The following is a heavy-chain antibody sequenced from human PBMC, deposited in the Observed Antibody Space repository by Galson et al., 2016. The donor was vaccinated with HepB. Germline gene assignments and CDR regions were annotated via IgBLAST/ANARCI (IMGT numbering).Heavy chain of an antibody. CDR2: IYHTGTT. V-gene: IGHV4-4*02. Sequence: SETLSLTCAVSGASINDSNWWTWVRQVPGRGLEWIGEIYHTGTTNNNPFLNSRFTLSIDKSTNQFSLNLTSVTAADTAVYFCARASIFPGARMVFDSWGQGILVTVSS. CDR1: GASINDSNW. CDR3: ARASIFPGARMVFDS. J-gene: IGHJ5*01. D-gene: IGHD2-2*01.